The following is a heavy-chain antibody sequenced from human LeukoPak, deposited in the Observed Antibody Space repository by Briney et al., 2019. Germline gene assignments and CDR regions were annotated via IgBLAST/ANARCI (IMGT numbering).Heavy chain of an antibody. D-gene: IGHD3-10*01. CDR2: IYYNGNT. Sequence: SSETLSLTCTVSGGSISSSSYFWSWIRQPPGKGLEWIAYIYYNGNTNYSPSLKSRLTISVDTSNNQFALKLSSVTAADTDVYYCARGLYYSGPGTYYEHPLFAQWGQGTLVTVSS. CDR3: ARGLYYSGPGTYYEHPLFAQ. V-gene: IGHV4-61*05. CDR1: GGSISSSSYF. J-gene: IGHJ4*02.